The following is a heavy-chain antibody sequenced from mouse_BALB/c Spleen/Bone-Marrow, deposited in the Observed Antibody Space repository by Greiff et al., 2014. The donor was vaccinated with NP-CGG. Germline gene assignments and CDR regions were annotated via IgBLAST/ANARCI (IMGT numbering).Heavy chain of an antibody. CDR3: ARSLSRYAMDY. D-gene: IGHD6-2*01. V-gene: IGHV1S56*01. J-gene: IGHJ4*01. CDR1: GYTFTSYY. Sequence: QVQLQQSGPELVKPGASVRISCKASGYTFTSYYIHWVKQRPGQGLEWIGWIYPGNVNTKYNEKFKGKATLTADKSSSTAYMQLSSRTSEDSAVYFCARSLSRYAMDYWGQGTSVTASS. CDR2: IYPGNVNT.